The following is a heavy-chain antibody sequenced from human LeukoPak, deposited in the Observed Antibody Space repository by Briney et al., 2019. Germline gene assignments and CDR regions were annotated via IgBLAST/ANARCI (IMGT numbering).Heavy chain of an antibody. V-gene: IGHV3-48*03. CDR3: ARDWWYPGDLDS. J-gene: IGHJ4*02. D-gene: IGHD2-15*01. CDR1: GFTFSSYA. Sequence: QTGGSLRLSCAASGFTFSSYAMSWVRQAPGKGLEWVAYISSNGGRIYYAGSVKGRFTISRDNAKDSVYLHMSSLRVGDTAVYYCARDWWYPGDLDSWGQGTMVTVSS. CDR2: ISSNGGRI.